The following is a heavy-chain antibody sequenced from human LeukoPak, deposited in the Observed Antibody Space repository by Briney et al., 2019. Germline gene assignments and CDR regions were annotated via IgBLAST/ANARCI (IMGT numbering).Heavy chain of an antibody. V-gene: IGHV1-18*01. Sequence: GASVKVSCKASGYTFTSYGISWVPQAPGQGLEWMGWISAYNGNTNYAQKLQGRVTMTTDTSTSTAYMEPRSLRSDDTAVYYCARGPSSSWYQYNWFDPWGQGTLVTVSS. CDR3: ARGPSSSWYQYNWFDP. CDR1: GYTFTSYG. CDR2: ISAYNGNT. J-gene: IGHJ5*02. D-gene: IGHD6-13*01.